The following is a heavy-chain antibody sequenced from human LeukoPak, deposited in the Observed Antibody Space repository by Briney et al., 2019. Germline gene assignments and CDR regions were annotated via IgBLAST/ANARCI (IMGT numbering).Heavy chain of an antibody. CDR1: GYTFISYD. D-gene: IGHD1-7*01. CDR3: ARDQGRRVWYNWNYGEDAFDI. V-gene: IGHV1-18*01. Sequence: GASVKVSCKASGYTFISYDISWVRQAPGQGLEWMGWISAYNGNTNYAQKFQGRVTMTTDTSTSTAYVELRSLRFDDTAVYYCARDQGRRVWYNWNYGEDAFDIWGQGTMVTVSS. J-gene: IGHJ3*02. CDR2: ISAYNGNT.